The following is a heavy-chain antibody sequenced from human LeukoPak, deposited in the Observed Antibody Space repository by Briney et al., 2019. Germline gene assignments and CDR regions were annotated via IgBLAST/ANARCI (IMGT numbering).Heavy chain of an antibody. J-gene: IGHJ4*02. V-gene: IGHV1-69*01. CDR3: ATCGYSYGTNFDY. CDR1: GGTFSSYA. D-gene: IGHD5-18*01. CDR2: IIPIFGTA. Sequence: SVKVSCKASGGTFSSYAISWVRQAPGQGLEWMGGIIPIFGTANYAQKFQGRVTITADESTSTAYMELSSLRSEDTAVYYCATCGYSYGTNFDYWSQGTLVTVSS.